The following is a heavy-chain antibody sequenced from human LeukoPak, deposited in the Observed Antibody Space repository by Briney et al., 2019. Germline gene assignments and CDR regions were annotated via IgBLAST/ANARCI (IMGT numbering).Heavy chain of an antibody. V-gene: IGHV4-34*01. J-gene: IGHJ4*02. CDR3: ARGPPGFFDY. CDR2: INHSGST. CDR1: GGSFSGYY. Sequence: PSETLSLTCAVYGGSFSGYYWSWIRQPPGKGLEWIGEINHSGSTNYNPSLKSRVTISVDTSKNQFSLKLSSVTAADTAVYYCARGPPGFFDYWGQGTLVTVSS. D-gene: IGHD7-27*01.